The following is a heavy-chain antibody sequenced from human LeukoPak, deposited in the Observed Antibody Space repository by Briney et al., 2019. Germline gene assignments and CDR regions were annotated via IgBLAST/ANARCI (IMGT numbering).Heavy chain of an antibody. CDR1: GFNFRTSW. D-gene: IGHD3-22*01. Sequence: GGSLRLSCAASGFNFRTSWMTWVRQAPGKGLEWVAVISYDGSNKYYADSVKGRFTISRDNSKNTLYLQMNSLRAEDTAVYYCAKPPPIVVVDWFDYWGQGTLVTVSS. CDR2: ISYDGSNK. V-gene: IGHV3-30*18. CDR3: AKPPPIVVVDWFDY. J-gene: IGHJ4*02.